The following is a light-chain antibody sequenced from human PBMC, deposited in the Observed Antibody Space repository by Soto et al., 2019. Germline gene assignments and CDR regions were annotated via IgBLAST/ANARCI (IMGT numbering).Light chain of an antibody. CDR1: NIGSKN. CDR2: RDT. J-gene: IGLJ2*01. Sequence: SYELTQPHSVSVALGQTAKITCGGNNIGSKNVHWYQQKPGQAPVVVIYRDTNRPSGIPERFSGSSSGNTATLTISRAQAGDEADYYCQVWDSSLVVFGGGTKLTVL. V-gene: IGLV3-9*01. CDR3: QVWDSSLVV.